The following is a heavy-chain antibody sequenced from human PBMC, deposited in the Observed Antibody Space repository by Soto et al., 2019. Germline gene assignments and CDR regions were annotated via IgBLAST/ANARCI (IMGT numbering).Heavy chain of an antibody. V-gene: IGHV3-23*01. J-gene: IGHJ6*03. Sequence: GGSLRLSCAASGFTFSSYAMSWVRQAPGRGLEWVSTISGSGDSTYYADSVKGRFTISRDNSKNTLYLQMNSLEAEDTAVFYCAKDLFDFYGSGSFWDFYYMDVWGKGTTVTVSS. CDR2: ISGSGDST. CDR1: GFTFSSYA. CDR3: AKDLFDFYGSGSFWDFYYMDV. D-gene: IGHD3-10*01.